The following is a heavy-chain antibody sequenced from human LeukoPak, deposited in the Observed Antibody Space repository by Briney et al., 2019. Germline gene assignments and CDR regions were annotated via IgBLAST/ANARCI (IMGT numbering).Heavy chain of an antibody. CDR3: AKRPTTVVTPGSDY. Sequence: GGSLRLSCAASGFTFSDYYMSWIRQAPGKGLEWVSYISSSGSTIYYADSVKGRFTISRDNAKNSLYLQMNSLRAEDTAVYYCAKRPTTVVTPGSDYWGQGTLVTVSS. V-gene: IGHV3-11*01. CDR2: ISSSGSTI. CDR1: GFTFSDYY. J-gene: IGHJ4*02. D-gene: IGHD4-23*01.